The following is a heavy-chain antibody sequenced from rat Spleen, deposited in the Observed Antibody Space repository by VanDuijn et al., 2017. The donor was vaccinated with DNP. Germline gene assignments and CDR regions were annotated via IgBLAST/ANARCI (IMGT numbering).Heavy chain of an antibody. V-gene: IGHV5S23*01. J-gene: IGHJ2*01. CDR3: TGGGTYYFDY. Sequence: EVQLVESGGGLVQPGRSLKLSCAASGFTFSDYDMAWVRQAPTKGLEWVACMSPTTRSSYYRDSVRGRFTVSRDDATSTLYLQMDSLRSEDTATYYCTGGGTYYFDYWGQGVMVTVSS. CDR1: GFTFSDYD. CDR2: MSPTTRSS.